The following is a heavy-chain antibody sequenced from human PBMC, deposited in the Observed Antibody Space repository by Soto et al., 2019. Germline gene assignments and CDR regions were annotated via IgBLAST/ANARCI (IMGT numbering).Heavy chain of an antibody. CDR1: GYSFTSYA. Sequence: ALLKGACKGAGYSFTSYAGRWRRKAPGQRLEWMGWINAGNGNTKYSQKFQGRVTITRDTSASTAYMELSSLRSEDTAVYYCARSIVVVTSFDYWGQGSLVTVSS. CDR2: INAGNGNT. V-gene: IGHV1-3*01. D-gene: IGHD3-22*01. J-gene: IGHJ4*02. CDR3: ARSIVVVTSFDY.